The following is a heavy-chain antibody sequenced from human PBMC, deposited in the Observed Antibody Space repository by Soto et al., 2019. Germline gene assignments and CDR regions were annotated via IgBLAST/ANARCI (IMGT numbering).Heavy chain of an antibody. Sequence: SETLSLTCAVSGDSISSANWWNRVRQAPGKGLEWIGEIHHSGSTNYNPSLKSRVTISVDKSKNQVSLKVNSVTAADTAVYYCARAPESCSSSSCYLDPWGKGTLVTVS. D-gene: IGHD2-2*01. CDR1: GDSISSANW. V-gene: IGHV4-4*02. J-gene: IGHJ5*02. CDR2: IHHSGST. CDR3: ARAPESCSSSSCYLDP.